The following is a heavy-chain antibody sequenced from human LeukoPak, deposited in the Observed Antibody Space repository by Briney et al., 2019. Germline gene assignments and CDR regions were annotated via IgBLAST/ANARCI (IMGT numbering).Heavy chain of an antibody. D-gene: IGHD3-22*01. J-gene: IGHJ5*02. CDR1: GYTFISDY. CDR2: INPNSGGT. Sequence: GASVEVSCKASGYTFISDYMHWVRQAPGQGLEWMGWINPNSGGTNYAQKFQGRVTMTRDTSISTAYMELSRLRSDDTAVYYCARGGGGYSDDNWFDPWGQGTLVTVSS. CDR3: ARGGGGYSDDNWFDP. V-gene: IGHV1-2*02.